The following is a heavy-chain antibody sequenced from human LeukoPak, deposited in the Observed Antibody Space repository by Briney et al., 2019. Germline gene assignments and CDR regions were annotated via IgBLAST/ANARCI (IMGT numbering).Heavy chain of an antibody. CDR3: ANLALRGPDAFDI. D-gene: IGHD2-15*01. CDR1: GFTFSSYG. Sequence: GGSLRLSCAASGFTFSSYGMHWVRQAPGKGLEWVAFIRYDGSNKYYADSVKGRFTISRDNSKNTLYLQMNSLRAEDTAVYYCANLALRGPDAFDIWGQGTMVTVSS. J-gene: IGHJ3*02. V-gene: IGHV3-30*02. CDR2: IRYDGSNK.